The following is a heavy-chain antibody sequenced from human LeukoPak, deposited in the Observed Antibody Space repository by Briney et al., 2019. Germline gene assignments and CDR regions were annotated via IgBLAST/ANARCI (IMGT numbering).Heavy chain of an antibody. V-gene: IGHV4-59*11. CDR2: NDYSGST. CDR1: GGPISTHY. D-gene: IGHD3-10*01. CDR3: ARGATFRGTYYMDV. Sequence: SETLSLTCIVSGGPISTHYWSWSRQPPGKGLEWIGYNDYSGSTNYNPSLKSRVTISVDTSKNQFSLKLNSVTAADTAVYYCARGATFRGTYYMDVWGKGITVTVSS. J-gene: IGHJ6*03.